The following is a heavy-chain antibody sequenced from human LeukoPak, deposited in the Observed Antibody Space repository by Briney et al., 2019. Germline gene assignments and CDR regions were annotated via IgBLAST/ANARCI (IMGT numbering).Heavy chain of an antibody. CDR1: GGSISSSSYY. V-gene: IGHV4-39*06. CDR2: IYYSGST. CDR3: ASRLTYFDY. Sequence: SETLSLTCTVSGGSISSSSYYWGWIRQPPGKGLEWIGSIYYSGSTHYNPSLKSRVTISVDTSKNQFTLKLSSVTAADTAVYYCASRLTYFDYWGQGTLVTVSS. J-gene: IGHJ4*02. D-gene: IGHD3-9*01.